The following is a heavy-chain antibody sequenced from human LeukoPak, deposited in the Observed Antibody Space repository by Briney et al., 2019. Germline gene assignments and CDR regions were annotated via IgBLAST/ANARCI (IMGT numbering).Heavy chain of an antibody. CDR1: GFTFSSYA. V-gene: IGHV3-30-3*01. Sequence: GGSLRLSCAASGFTFSSYAMHWVRQAPGKGLEWVAVISYDGSNKYYADSVKGRFTISRVNSKNTLSLQMNSLRAEDTAVYYCAREQWLVLNYFDSWGQGTLVTVSS. D-gene: IGHD6-19*01. J-gene: IGHJ4*02. CDR2: ISYDGSNK. CDR3: AREQWLVLNYFDS.